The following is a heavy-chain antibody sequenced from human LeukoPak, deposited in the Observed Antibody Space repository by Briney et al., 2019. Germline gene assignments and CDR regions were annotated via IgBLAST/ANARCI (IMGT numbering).Heavy chain of an antibody. J-gene: IGHJ4*02. D-gene: IGHD6-6*01. CDR1: GFIFSRYC. CDR2: NSNSSSYI. V-gene: IGHV3-21*01. CDR3: ARVTSIAARN. Sequence: PGGTLGLSCAASGFIFSRYCMNWGRQPPTKALEWVSSNSNSSSYIYYADSVKRRFNIYRDNAKNSLYRQMNSLRAEDTAVYYCARVTSIAARNWGQGTLVTVSS.